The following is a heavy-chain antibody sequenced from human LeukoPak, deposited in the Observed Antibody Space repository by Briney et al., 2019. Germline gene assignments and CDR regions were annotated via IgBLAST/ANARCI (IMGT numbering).Heavy chain of an antibody. CDR2: IYSSGTT. CDR1: GGSISRYY. Sequence: PSETLSLTCTVSGGSISRYYWSWIRQPPGKGLEWVGYIYSSGTTKYNPSLKSRATISIDTSKSQLSLSLSSVSAADTAVYYCARETDYDFWSGYYQRCWFDPWGQGTLVTVSS. J-gene: IGHJ5*02. D-gene: IGHD3-3*01. V-gene: IGHV4-59*12. CDR3: ARETDYDFWSGYYQRCWFDP.